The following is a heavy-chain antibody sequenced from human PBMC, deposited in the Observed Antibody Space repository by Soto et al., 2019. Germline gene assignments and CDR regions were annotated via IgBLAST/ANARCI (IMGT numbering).Heavy chain of an antibody. CDR3: ARGGGVGVAGSAAFDM. Sequence: QLHLVQSGAVVKKPGASVTVSCSASGYPVTAYYMHWVRQAPGRGLEWMGGINPATGAAKYTQTFQGRATMTRDASKSTVFMELSGLTSEDTAVFYFARGGGVGVAGSAAFDMWGQGTLVTVSS. J-gene: IGHJ3*02. D-gene: IGHD3-3*01. CDR1: GYPVTAYY. V-gene: IGHV1-2*02. CDR2: INPATGAA.